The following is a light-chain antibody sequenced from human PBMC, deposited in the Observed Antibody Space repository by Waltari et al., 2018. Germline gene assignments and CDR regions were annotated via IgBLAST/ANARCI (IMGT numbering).Light chain of an antibody. CDR2: RVS. CDR1: LSLVHSDGNTY. J-gene: IGKJ1*01. CDR3: MQGTHWPWT. V-gene: IGKV2-30*02. Sequence: DVVMTQSPLSLPVTLGQPASISYRSSLSLVHSDGNTYLNWFQQRPGQSPRRLFYRVSNRDSGVPDRFSGSGSGTDFTLKISRVEAEDVGVYYCMQGTHWPWTFGQGTKVEIK.